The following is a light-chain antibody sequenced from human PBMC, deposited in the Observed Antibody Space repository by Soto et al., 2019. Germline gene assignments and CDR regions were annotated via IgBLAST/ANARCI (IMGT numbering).Light chain of an antibody. CDR2: AAS. Sequence: DIQMTQSPSSLSASIGDRVTITCRASQGISKYLAWYQQKPGKVPKVLIYAASTLQSGVPSRFSGSGSGTDFTLTISSLQPEDVATHFCQKYDTAPFTFGPGTKVDIK. J-gene: IGKJ3*01. CDR3: QKYDTAPFT. V-gene: IGKV1-27*01. CDR1: QGISKY.